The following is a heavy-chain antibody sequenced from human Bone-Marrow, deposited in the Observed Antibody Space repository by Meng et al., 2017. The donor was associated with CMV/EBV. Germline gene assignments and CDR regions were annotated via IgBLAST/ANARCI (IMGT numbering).Heavy chain of an antibody. CDR1: GFTFSSYS. CDR2: ISSSSSYI. Sequence: GESLKISCAASGFTFSSYSMNWVRQAPGKGLEWVSSISSSSSYIYYADSVKGRFTISRDNAKNSLYLQMNSLRAEDTAVYDCARGYCSSTSCYHNWFDPWGQGTLVTVSS. D-gene: IGHD2-2*01. V-gene: IGHV3-21*01. CDR3: ARGYCSSTSCYHNWFDP. J-gene: IGHJ5*02.